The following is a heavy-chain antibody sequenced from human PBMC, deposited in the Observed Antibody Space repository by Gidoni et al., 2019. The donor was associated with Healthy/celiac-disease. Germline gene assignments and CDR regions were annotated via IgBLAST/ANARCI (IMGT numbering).Heavy chain of an antibody. V-gene: IGHV3-30*03. CDR2: ISYDGSNK. J-gene: IGHJ4*02. D-gene: IGHD6-13*01. CDR3: ATEGKPVPALIAAALIFDY. Sequence: QVQLVESGGGVVQPGRSLRLSCAASGFPFSSYGMPWVRPAPGKGLEWVAVISYDGSNKYYADSVKGRFTISRDNSKNTLYLQMNSLRAEDTAVYYCATEGKPVPALIAAALIFDYWGQGTLVTVSS. CDR1: GFPFSSYG.